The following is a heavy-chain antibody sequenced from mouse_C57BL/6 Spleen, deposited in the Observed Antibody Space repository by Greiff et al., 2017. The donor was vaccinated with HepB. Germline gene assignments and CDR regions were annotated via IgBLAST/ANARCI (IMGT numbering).Heavy chain of an antibody. Sequence: VQLQQSGPELVKPGASVKISCKASGYTFTDYYMNWVKQSHGKSLEWIGDINPNNGGTSYNQKFKGKATLTVDKSSSTAYLELRSLTSEDAAVYYSSREAIGDYDGPFDYWGQGTTLTVSS. CDR1: GYTFTDYY. J-gene: IGHJ2*01. CDR3: SREAIGDYDGPFDY. D-gene: IGHD2-4*01. V-gene: IGHV1-26*01. CDR2: INPNNGGT.